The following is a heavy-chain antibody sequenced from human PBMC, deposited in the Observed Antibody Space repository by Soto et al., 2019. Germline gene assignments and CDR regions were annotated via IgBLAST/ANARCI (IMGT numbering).Heavy chain of an antibody. Sequence: ETLSPTCTVSAGSVSSGSYYWSWILQPPGKGLEWIGHIYYSGGTNYNPSLKSRVTISGDTSKNQFSLKLSSVTAADTAVYYCARSYVTVTTTGYFDYWGQGTLVTVSS. CDR3: ARSYVTVTTTGYFDY. J-gene: IGHJ4*02. V-gene: IGHV4-61*01. CDR2: IYYSGGT. CDR1: AGSVSSGSYY. D-gene: IGHD4-17*01.